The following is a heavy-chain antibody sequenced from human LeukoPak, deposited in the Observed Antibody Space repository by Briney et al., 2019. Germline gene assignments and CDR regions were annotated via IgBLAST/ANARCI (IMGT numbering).Heavy chain of an antibody. CDR3: ARDFQSGSSYTTPWGY. CDR2: INLNSGGT. CDR1: GYTFTGYY. D-gene: IGHD1-26*01. J-gene: IGHJ4*02. V-gene: IGHV1-2*02. Sequence: ASVKVSCKASGYTFTGYYMHWVRQAPGQGLEWMGWINLNSGGTNYAQKFQVRVTMPRDTSISTAYMELRSLRSEDTAVYYCARDFQSGSSYTTPWGYWGQGTLVTVSS.